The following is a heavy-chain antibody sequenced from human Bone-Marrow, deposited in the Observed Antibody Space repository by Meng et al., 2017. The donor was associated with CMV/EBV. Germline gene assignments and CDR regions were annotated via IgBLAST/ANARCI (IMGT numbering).Heavy chain of an antibody. J-gene: IGHJ4*02. CDR2: INWNGGST. V-gene: IGHV3-20*01. D-gene: IGHD3-3*01. Sequence: GESLKISCAASGFTFDDYGMSWVRQAPGKGLEWVSGINWNGGSTGYADSVKGRFTISRDNTKNTQYLQMNSLRAEDTALDHCLRAYDCWSRVGYWGQGTLVTVSS. CDR1: GFTFDDYG. CDR3: LRAYDCWSRVGY.